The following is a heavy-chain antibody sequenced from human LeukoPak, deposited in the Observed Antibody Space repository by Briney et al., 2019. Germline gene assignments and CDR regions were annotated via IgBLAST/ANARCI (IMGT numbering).Heavy chain of an antibody. CDR3: ARDLYYYDSSGYYDY. V-gene: IGHV3-30*01. CDR1: GXTFSSYA. J-gene: IGHJ4*02. D-gene: IGHD3-22*01. CDR2: ISYDGSNK. Sequence: PGGSLRLSCAASGXTFSSYAMHWVRQAPGKGLEWVAVISYDGSNKYYADSVKGRFTISRDNSKNTLYLQMNSLRAEDTAVYYCARDLYYYDSSGYYDYWGQGTLVTVSS.